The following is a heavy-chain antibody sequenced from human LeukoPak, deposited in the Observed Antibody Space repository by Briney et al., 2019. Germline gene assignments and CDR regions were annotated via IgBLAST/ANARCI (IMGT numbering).Heavy chain of an antibody. J-gene: IGHJ5*02. CDR2: IYATGST. Sequence: SETLSLTCTVSGDSFSSVIYYWSWFRQPAGKGLEWIGRIYATGSTTYTPSLKSRVTISVDTPKNQFSLTLSSVPAAATAVYYCARGGILNWFDPWGQGTLVTVSS. V-gene: IGHV4-61*02. CDR1: GDSFSSVIYY. CDR3: ARGGILNWFDP. D-gene: IGHD6-13*01.